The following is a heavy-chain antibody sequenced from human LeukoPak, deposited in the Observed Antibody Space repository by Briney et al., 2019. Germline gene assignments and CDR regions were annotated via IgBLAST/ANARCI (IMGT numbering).Heavy chain of an antibody. V-gene: IGHV1-24*01. CDR1: RYTLTEIS. CDR3: ATQYYGAFDY. Sequence: ASVKVSCKVSRYTLTEISMHWVRQAPGKGLEWMGGFDPEDGETIYAQKFQGRVTMTEDTSTDTAYMEVSSLRSEDTAVYYCATQYYGAFDYWGQGTLVTVSS. D-gene: IGHD4-17*01. J-gene: IGHJ4*02. CDR2: FDPEDGET.